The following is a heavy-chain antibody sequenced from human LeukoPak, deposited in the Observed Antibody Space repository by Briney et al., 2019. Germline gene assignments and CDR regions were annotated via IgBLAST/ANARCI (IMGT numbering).Heavy chain of an antibody. CDR1: GFSFSYYW. CDR2: IIGDGTRT. J-gene: IGHJ5*02. V-gene: IGHV3-74*01. CDR3: LRVDDTSGHNWFDP. Sequence: GGSLRLSCAASGFSFSYYWMHWVRQGSGKGPVWVSRIIGDGTRTDYADSVKGRFTISRDNAKSTLYLQMNSLTVEDTAVYYCLRVDDTSGHNWFDPWGQGTLVTVSS. D-gene: IGHD3-22*01.